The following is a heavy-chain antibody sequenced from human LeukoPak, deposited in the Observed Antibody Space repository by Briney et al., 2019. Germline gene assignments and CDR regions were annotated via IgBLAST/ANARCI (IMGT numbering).Heavy chain of an antibody. D-gene: IGHD3-10*01. CDR1: GGSISSYY. CDR2: IYYSGST. CDR3: ARARGDPYYYGMDV. Sequence: SETLSLTCTVSGGSISSYYWSWIRQPPGKGLEWIGYIYYSGSTNYNPSLKSRVTISVDTSKNQFSLKLSSVTAADTAVYYCARARGDPYYYGMDVWGQGTTVTVS. V-gene: IGHV4-59*01. J-gene: IGHJ6*02.